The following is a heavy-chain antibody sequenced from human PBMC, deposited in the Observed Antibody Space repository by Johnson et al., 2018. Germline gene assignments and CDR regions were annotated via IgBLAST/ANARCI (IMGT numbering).Heavy chain of an antibody. V-gene: IGHV3-43*01. CDR3: AKELPSDSSGWLDLYVLGGYYYYGMDV. CDR1: GFTFDDYT. CDR2: ISWAGGST. D-gene: IGHD6-19*01. J-gene: IGHJ6*02. Sequence: VQLVQSGGVVVQPGGSLRLSCAASGFTFDDYTMHWVRQAPGKGLEWVSLISWAGGSTYYAASVKGRFTISRDNSKNSLYLQMHSLTAEDTAGYYCAKELPSDSSGWLDLYVLGGYYYYGMDVWGQGTTVTVSS.